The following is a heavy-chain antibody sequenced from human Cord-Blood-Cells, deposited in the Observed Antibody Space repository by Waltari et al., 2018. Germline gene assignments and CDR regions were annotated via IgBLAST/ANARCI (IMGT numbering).Heavy chain of an antibody. CDR2: NYYSGST. V-gene: IGHV4-59*01. CDR3: ARDTGAGPGVDYYMDV. CDR1: GGSISSYY. J-gene: IGHJ6*03. Sequence: QVQLQESGPGLVKPSETLSLTCTVSGGSISSYYWSWIRQPPGKGLEWIGYNYYSGSTNYNPTLQSRVTISVDTSKNQFSLKLSSVTAADTAVYYCARDTGAGPGVDYYMDVWGKGTTVTVSS. D-gene: IGHD7-27*01.